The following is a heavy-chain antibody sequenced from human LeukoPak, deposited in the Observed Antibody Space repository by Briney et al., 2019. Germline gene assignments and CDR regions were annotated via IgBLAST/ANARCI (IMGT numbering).Heavy chain of an antibody. V-gene: IGHV3-53*01. Sequence: PGGSLRLSCAASGFTVSSNYMSWVRQAPGKGLEWVSVIYSGGSTYYADSVKGRFTISRDNSKNTLYLQMNSLRAEDTAVYYCASRGNSPAYYYGMDVWGQGTTVTVSS. CDR1: GFTVSSNY. CDR3: ASRGNSPAYYYGMDV. CDR2: IYSGGST. D-gene: IGHD4-23*01. J-gene: IGHJ6*02.